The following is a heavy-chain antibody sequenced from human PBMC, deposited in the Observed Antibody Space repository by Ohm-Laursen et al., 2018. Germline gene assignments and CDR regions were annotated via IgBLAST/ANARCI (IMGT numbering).Heavy chain of an antibody. V-gene: IGHV3-15*01. CDR3: TTVASAWYTVY. D-gene: IGHD2-2*02. J-gene: IGHJ4*02. Sequence: GSLRLSCAASGFTFSSYAMNWVRQAPGKRLEWVGRIKSTASGGTTDYTAPVKGRFTISRDDSKNTLYLQMNSLKPEDTAIYYRTTVASAWYTVYWGQGTLVTVSS. CDR1: GFTFSSYA. CDR2: IKSTASGGTT.